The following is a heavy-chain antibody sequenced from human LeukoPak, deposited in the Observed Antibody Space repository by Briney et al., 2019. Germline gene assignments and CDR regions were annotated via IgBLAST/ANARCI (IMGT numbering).Heavy chain of an antibody. CDR2: ISYDGSNK. J-gene: IGHJ4*02. Sequence: GRSLRLSCAASGFTFSSYGMHWVRQAPGKGLEWVAVISYDGSNKYYTDSVKGRFTISRDNSKNTLYLQMNSLRAGDTAVYYCAKVPGARIAVAHYYFDYWGQGTLVTVSS. D-gene: IGHD6-19*01. CDR3: AKVPGARIAVAHYYFDY. CDR1: GFTFSSYG. V-gene: IGHV3-30*18.